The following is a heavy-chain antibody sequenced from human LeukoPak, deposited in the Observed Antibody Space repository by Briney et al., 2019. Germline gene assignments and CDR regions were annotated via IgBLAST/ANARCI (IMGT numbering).Heavy chain of an antibody. CDR3: ARGSSSWPQDYFDY. D-gene: IGHD6-13*01. CDR2: AYYRSTWFY. V-gene: IGHV6-1*01. CDR1: GDSVSSDNAT. J-gene: IGHJ4*02. Sequence: SQTLSLTCAISGDSVSSDNATWNWIRQSPSRGLEWLGRAYYRSTWFYNFAVSVKSRVIINPDTAKSQFSLQLNSLSPEDTAVYYCARGSSSWPQDYFDYWGQGTLVTVSS.